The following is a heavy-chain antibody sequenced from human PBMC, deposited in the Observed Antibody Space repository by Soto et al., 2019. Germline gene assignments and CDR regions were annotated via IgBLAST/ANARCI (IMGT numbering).Heavy chain of an antibody. V-gene: IGHV3-23*01. D-gene: IGHD6-19*01. CDR3: AITSCYAGGCIAVAGPFDY. CDR2: ISESGGST. J-gene: IGHJ4*02. CDR1: GFPFDDYG. Sequence: PGGSLRLSCAASGFPFDDYGMTWVRQAPGKGLEWVSTISESGGSTYYADSVKGRVTMTTDTSTSTAYMELMSLRSDDTAVYYCAITSCYAGGCIAVAGPFDYWGQGTLVTVSS.